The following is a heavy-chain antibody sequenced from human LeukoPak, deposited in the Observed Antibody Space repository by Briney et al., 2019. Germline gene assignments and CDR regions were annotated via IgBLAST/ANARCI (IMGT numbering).Heavy chain of an antibody. V-gene: IGHV3-48*03. J-gene: IGHJ3*02. CDR3: AKEVTPDRSGFDAFDI. CDR1: GFTFSSYE. D-gene: IGHD3-22*01. Sequence: PGGSLRLSCAASGFTFSSYEMDWVRQAPGKGLEWVSYISSSGSNIYYADSVKGRCTISRDNAKNSLYLQMNSLRAEDTAVYYCAKEVTPDRSGFDAFDIWGQGTMVTVSS. CDR2: ISSSGSNI.